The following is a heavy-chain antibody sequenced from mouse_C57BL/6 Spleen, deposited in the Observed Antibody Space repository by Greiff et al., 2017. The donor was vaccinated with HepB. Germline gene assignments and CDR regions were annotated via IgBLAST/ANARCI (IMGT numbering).Heavy chain of an antibody. J-gene: IGHJ4*01. D-gene: IGHD1-1*01. CDR1: GYTFTSYG. V-gene: IGHV1-81*01. Sequence: QVQLKQSGAELARPGASVKLSCKASGYTFTSYGISWVKQRTGQGLEWIGEIYPRSGNTYYNEKFKGKATLTADKSSSTAYMELRSLTSEDSAVYFCARGTDYYGSLYAMDYWGQGTSVTVSS. CDR3: ARGTDYYGSLYAMDY. CDR2: IYPRSGNT.